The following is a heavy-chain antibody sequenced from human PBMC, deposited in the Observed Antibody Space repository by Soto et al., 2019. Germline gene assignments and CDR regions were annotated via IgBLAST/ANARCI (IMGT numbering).Heavy chain of an antibody. V-gene: IGHV3-23*01. J-gene: IGHJ4*02. D-gene: IGHD1-7*01. Sequence: EVQLLESGGGLVQPGGSLRLSCAASGFTFATYAMTWVRQAPGKGLEWVATINDPGRTTVYADSVKGRFTISKEHSKKTRFLQMRPLRAEDTAIYYCAKGEWELPTYFDYWGQGTLVTVSS. CDR1: GFTFATYA. CDR2: INDPGRTT. CDR3: AKGEWELPTYFDY.